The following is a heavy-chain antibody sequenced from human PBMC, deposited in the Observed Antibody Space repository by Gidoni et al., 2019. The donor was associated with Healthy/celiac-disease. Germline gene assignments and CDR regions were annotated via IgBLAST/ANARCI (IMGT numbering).Heavy chain of an antibody. J-gene: IGHJ3*02. CDR1: GFTFSSYS. V-gene: IGHV3-21*01. CDR3: ARVYYDSSGYYGDAFDI. Sequence: EVQLVESGGGLVKPGGSLRLSCAASGFTFSSYSMNWVRQAPGKGLECVSYMRSSSSYIYYADSVKGRFTISRDNAKNSLYLQMNSLRAEDTAVYYCARVYYDSSGYYGDAFDIWGQGTMVTVSS. CDR2: MRSSSSYI. D-gene: IGHD3-22*01.